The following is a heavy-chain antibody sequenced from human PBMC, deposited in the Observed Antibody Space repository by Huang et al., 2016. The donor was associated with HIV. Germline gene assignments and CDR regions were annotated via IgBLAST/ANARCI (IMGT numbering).Heavy chain of an antibody. V-gene: IGHV3-21*01. CDR2: ISSSSSYI. D-gene: IGHD3-22*01. Sequence: EVQLVESGGGLVKPGGSLRLSCAASGFTFSSYSMNWVRQAPGKGLEWVSSISSSSSYIDYADSVKGRFTISRDNAKNSLYLQMNSLRAEDTAVYYCARDLRSSGYPPDAFDIWGQGTMVTVSS. J-gene: IGHJ3*02. CDR3: ARDLRSSGYPPDAFDI. CDR1: GFTFSSYS.